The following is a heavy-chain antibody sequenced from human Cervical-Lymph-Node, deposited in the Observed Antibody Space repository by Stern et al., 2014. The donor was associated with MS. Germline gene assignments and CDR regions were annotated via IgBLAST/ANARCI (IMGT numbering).Heavy chain of an antibody. CDR1: GFTFSRYG. CDR2: ISYDGNSK. V-gene: IGHV3-30*18. J-gene: IGHJ4*02. Sequence: VQLVESGGGVVQPGRSLRLSCSASGFTFSRYGIHSVRQAPGQGLEWVAVISYDGNSKYYADYVKGRCTIFRDNSKNTPDLYIYSLRADDTSVYYCAKDRGGNSSSACDYWGQGTMVPVSS. D-gene: IGHD6-6*01. CDR3: AKDRGGNSSSACDY.